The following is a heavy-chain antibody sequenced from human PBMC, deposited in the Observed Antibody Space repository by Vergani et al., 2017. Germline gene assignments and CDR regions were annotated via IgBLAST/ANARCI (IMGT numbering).Heavy chain of an antibody. Sequence: EVQLVESGGGLVQPGGSLKLSCAASGFTFSGSAMHWVRQAPGKGLEWVGRIRSKANSYATAYAASVKGRFTISRDDSKNTAYLQMNSLKTEDTAVYYCTXPKAKVGYYYYMDVWSKGTTVTVSS. D-gene: IGHD5-18*01. CDR1: GFTFSGSA. V-gene: IGHV3-73*02. J-gene: IGHJ6*03. CDR3: TXPKAKVGYYYYMDV. CDR2: IRSKANSYAT.